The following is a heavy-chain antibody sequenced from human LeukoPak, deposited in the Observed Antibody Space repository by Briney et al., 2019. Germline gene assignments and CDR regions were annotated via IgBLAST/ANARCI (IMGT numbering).Heavy chain of an antibody. J-gene: IGHJ4*02. CDR3: ARSVDYDSSGYYSY. V-gene: IGHV1-18*01. Sequence: ASVKVSCKASGYTFTSYGISWVRQAPGQGLEWMGWISAYNGNTNYAQKLRGRVTMTTDTSTSTAYMELRSLRSDNTAVYYCARSVDYDSSGYYSYWGQGTLVTVSS. D-gene: IGHD3-22*01. CDR1: GYTFTSYG. CDR2: ISAYNGNT.